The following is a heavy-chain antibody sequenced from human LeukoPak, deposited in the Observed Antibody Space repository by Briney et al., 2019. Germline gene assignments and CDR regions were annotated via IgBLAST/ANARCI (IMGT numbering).Heavy chain of an antibody. CDR1: GYTFTGYY. J-gene: IGHJ4*02. CDR3: ARDLNYYDSSGYYD. D-gene: IGHD3-22*01. V-gene: IGHV1-2*02. CDR2: INPNSGGT. Sequence: VASVKVSCKASGYTFTGYYMHWVRQAPGQGLEWMGWINPNSGGTNYAQKFQGRVTMTRDTSISTAYMELSSLRSEDTAVYYCARDLNYYDSSGYYDWGQGTLVTVSS.